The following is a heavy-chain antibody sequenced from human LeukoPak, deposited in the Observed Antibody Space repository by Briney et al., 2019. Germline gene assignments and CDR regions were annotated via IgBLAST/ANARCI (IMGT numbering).Heavy chain of an antibody. CDR1: GFTFSSYS. J-gene: IGHJ4*02. D-gene: IGHD6-13*01. Sequence: GGSLRLSCAASGFTFSSYSMNWVRQAPGKGLEWVSSISSTSTYIYYADSLKGRFTISRDDAKNSLYLQMNSLRAEDTAVYYCARDRAAAARQPVDYWGQGTLVTVSS. CDR2: ISSTSTYI. CDR3: ARDRAAAARQPVDY. V-gene: IGHV3-21*01.